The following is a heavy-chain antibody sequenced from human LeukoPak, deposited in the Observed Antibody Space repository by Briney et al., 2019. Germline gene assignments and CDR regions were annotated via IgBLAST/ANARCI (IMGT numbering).Heavy chain of an antibody. Sequence: HPGRSLRLSCAASGFTFRNYGFPWVRQAPGKGLEWVAVIWYDGSKTYYADSVKGRFSISRDDSENTLYLQLNSLRAEDTAVYYCAKDFARFWSGNFDYWGQGTLVTVSS. J-gene: IGHJ4*02. CDR2: IWYDGSKT. CDR3: AKDFARFWSGNFDY. CDR1: GFTFRNYG. D-gene: IGHD3-3*01. V-gene: IGHV3-33*06.